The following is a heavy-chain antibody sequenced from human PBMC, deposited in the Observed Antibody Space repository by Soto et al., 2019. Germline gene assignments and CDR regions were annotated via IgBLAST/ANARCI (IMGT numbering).Heavy chain of an antibody. Sequence: SQTLSLTCVISGDSVCSYSVAWNWVRQSPSRGLEWLGRTYYRSRWYNDYAVSVRSRIAINPDTSKNHFSLQLNSVTPDDTAVYYCARSEEDSDYYYSGMDVWGQGTTVTVSS. CDR2: TYYRSRWYN. V-gene: IGHV6-1*01. CDR3: ARSEEDSDYYYSGMDV. CDR1: GDSVCSYSVA. D-gene: IGHD2-15*01. J-gene: IGHJ6*02.